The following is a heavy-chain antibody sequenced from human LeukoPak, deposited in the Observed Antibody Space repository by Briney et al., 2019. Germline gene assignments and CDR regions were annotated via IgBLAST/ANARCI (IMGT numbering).Heavy chain of an antibody. J-gene: IGHJ4*02. CDR2: IKQDGSEK. CDR1: GFTFSSYW. D-gene: IGHD3-22*01. CDR3: AKDEPDYYDSSGYPAQIDY. Sequence: PGGSLRLSCAASGFTFSSYWMSWVRQAPGKGLEWVANIKQDGSEKYYVDSVKGRFTISRDNAKNSLYLQMNSLRAEDTAVYYCAKDEPDYYDSSGYPAQIDYWGQGTLVTVSS. V-gene: IGHV3-7*01.